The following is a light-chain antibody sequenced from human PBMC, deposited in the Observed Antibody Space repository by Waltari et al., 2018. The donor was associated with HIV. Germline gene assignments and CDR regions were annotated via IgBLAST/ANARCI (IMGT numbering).Light chain of an antibody. CDR2: EVS. CDR3: SSYTSSSTQV. CDR1: SSDVGGYNY. Sequence: QSALTQPASVSGSPGPSITISCPGTSSDVGGYNYVSWYQPHPGKAPKLMIYEVSNRPSGVSNRFSGSKSGNTASLTISGLQAEDEADYYCSSYTSSSTQVFGGGTKVTVL. V-gene: IGLV2-14*03. J-gene: IGLJ3*02.